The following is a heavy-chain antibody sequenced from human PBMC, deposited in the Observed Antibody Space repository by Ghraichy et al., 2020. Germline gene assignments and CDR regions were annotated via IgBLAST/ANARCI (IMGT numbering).Heavy chain of an antibody. Sequence: SETLSLTCTVSGGSISSYYWSWIRQPPGKGLEWIGYIYYSGSTNYNPSLKSRVTISVDTSKNQFSLKLSSVTAADTAVYYCARDRGRSHRWFDPWGQGTLVTVSS. J-gene: IGHJ5*02. CDR1: GGSISSYY. V-gene: IGHV4-59*01. CDR3: ARDRGRSHRWFDP. D-gene: IGHD3-16*01. CDR2: IYYSGST.